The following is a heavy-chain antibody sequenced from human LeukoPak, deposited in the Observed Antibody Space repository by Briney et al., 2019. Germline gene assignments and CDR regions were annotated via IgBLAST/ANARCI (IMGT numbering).Heavy chain of an antibody. J-gene: IGHJ4*02. CDR2: IYYSGST. CDR3: ARESGGSCYWDY. D-gene: IGHD2-15*01. Sequence: SETLSLTCTVSGGSISSGDYYWSWIRQPPGKGLEWIGYIYYSGSTYYNPSLKSRVTISVDTSKNQFSLKLSSVTAADTAVYYCARESGGSCYWDYWGQGTLVTVSS. CDR1: GGSISSGDYY. V-gene: IGHV4-30-4*02.